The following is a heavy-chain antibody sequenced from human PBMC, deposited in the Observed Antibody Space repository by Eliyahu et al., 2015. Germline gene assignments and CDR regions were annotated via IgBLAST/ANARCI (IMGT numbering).Heavy chain of an antibody. V-gene: IGHV1-2*02. J-gene: IGHJ4*02. CDR2: INFNNGDT. CDR3: ARDGFWNGKDY. Sequence: QVQLIQSGAEVKKPGASVKVSCKASGYPFSDYFIHWVRQAPGQGLEWMGWINFNNGDTNYAQKFQGRVTLTRDTSISTTYYMQLSSLTSDDTAVYYCARDGFWNGKDYWGRGTLVTVSS. CDR1: GYPFSDYF. D-gene: IGHD3-3*01.